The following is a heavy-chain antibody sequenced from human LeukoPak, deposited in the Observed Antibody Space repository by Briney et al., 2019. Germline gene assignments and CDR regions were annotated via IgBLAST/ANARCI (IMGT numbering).Heavy chain of an antibody. CDR1: GSTFSSYA. CDR2: ISGSGGST. Sequence: GGSLRLSCAASGSTFSSYAMSWVRQAPGKGLEWVSAISGSGGSTYYADSVKGRFTISRDNSKNTLYLQMNSLRAEDTAVYYCAKGDSSGYSFPDYWGQGTLVTVSS. J-gene: IGHJ4*02. V-gene: IGHV3-23*01. D-gene: IGHD3-22*01. CDR3: AKGDSSGYSFPDY.